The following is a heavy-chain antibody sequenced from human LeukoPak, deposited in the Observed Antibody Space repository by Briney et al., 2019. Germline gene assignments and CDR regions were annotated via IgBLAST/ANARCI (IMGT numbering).Heavy chain of an antibody. CDR2: ISGGGSNI. CDR1: GFTFSTYG. D-gene: IGHD6-13*01. Sequence: PGGSLRVSRVASGFTFSTYGLAWVRQAPGKGLEWVSSISGGGSNIYYGDSVKGRFTISRDNSKNTLYLQLNSPRVEDTAIYYCAKAQASKVTAAFSRGFDHWGQGTLVTVSS. J-gene: IGHJ5*02. V-gene: IGHV3-23*01. CDR3: AKAQASKVTAAFSRGFDH.